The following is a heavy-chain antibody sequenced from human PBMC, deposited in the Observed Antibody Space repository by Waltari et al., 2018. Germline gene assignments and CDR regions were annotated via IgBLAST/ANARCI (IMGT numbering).Heavy chain of an antibody. V-gene: IGHV4-4*07. CDR1: GGSISSYY. J-gene: IGHJ3*02. D-gene: IGHD2-15*01. CDR2: IYTSGST. CDR3: ARGSALYCSGGSCYSEEAFDI. Sequence: QVQLQESGTGLVKPSETLSLTCTVSGGSISSYYWSWIRPHPGKGREWIGRIYTSGSTNYNPSLKSRVTMSVDTSKNQFSLKLSSVTAADTAVYYCARGSALYCSGGSCYSEEAFDIWGQGTMVTVSS.